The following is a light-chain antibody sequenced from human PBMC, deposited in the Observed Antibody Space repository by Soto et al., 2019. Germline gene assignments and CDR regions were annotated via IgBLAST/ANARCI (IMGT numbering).Light chain of an antibody. CDR3: QQVQGFPFT. J-gene: IGKJ3*01. V-gene: IGKV1-9*01. Sequence: DIPLTQSPSFLSASVGDRVTITCRASQDITSYVAWYQQQPEKAPKLLIFATSKLQSGVPSRFSGSGSGTEFTLTISSLQPEDFATYYCQQVQGFPFTFGPGTKVDIK. CDR1: QDITSY. CDR2: ATS.